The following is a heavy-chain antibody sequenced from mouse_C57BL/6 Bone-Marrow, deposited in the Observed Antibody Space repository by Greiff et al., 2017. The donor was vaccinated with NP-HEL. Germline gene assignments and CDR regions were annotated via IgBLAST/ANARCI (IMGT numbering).Heavy chain of an antibody. D-gene: IGHD1-1*01. CDR3: TTEYYGPAWFAY. V-gene: IGHV14-4*01. J-gene: IGHJ3*01. CDR1: GFNIKDDY. Sequence: EVQLVESGAELVRPGASVKLSCTASGFNIKDDYMHWVKQRPEQGLEWIGWIDPEDGDTEYASKFQGKATITADTSSNTAYLQLSSLTSEDTAVYYCTTEYYGPAWFAYWGQGTLVTVSA. CDR2: IDPEDGDT.